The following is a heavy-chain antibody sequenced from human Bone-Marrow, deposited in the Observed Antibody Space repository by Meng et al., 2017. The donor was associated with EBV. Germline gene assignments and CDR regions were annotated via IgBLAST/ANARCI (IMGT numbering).Heavy chain of an antibody. CDR1: GGSISSSSYY. Sequence: LQWQGSVPGLVKPSETLYLTCTVSGGSISSSSYYWGWIRQPPGKGLEWIGSIYYSGSTYYNPSLKSRVTISVDTSKNQFSLKLSSVTAADTAVYYCAREQVGATRPFDYWGQGTLVTVSS. J-gene: IGHJ4*02. CDR3: AREQVGATRPFDY. D-gene: IGHD1-26*01. CDR2: IYYSGST. V-gene: IGHV4-39*07.